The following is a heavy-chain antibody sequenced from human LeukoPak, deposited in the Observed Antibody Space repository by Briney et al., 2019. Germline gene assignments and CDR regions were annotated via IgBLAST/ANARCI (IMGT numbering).Heavy chain of an antibody. CDR3: AKDSRGKQLWFRQAKVGEYYFDY. V-gene: IGHV3-30*02. D-gene: IGHD5-18*01. CDR1: GFTFSSYG. CDR2: IRNDGSNK. J-gene: IGHJ4*02. Sequence: PGGSLRLSCAGSGFTFSSYGMHWVRQAPGKGLDWVAFIRNDGSNKYYADSVKGRFTISRDNSKNTLYLQMNSLRGEDTAVYYCAKDSRGKQLWFRQAKVGEYYFDYWGQGTLVTVSS.